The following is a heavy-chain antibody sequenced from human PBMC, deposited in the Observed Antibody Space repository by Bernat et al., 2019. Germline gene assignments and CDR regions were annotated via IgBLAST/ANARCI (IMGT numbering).Heavy chain of an antibody. D-gene: IGHD3-10*01. CDR3: ASRGGDY. Sequence: SLRLSCAASGFPFSSYWMSWVRQAPGKGLEWVANIKQAGSEKYYVDSVKGRFTISRDNAKNSLYLQMNSLRAEDTALYYCASRGGDYWGQGTLV. J-gene: IGHJ4*02. CDR1: GFPFSSYW. CDR2: IKQAGSEK. V-gene: IGHV3-7*03.